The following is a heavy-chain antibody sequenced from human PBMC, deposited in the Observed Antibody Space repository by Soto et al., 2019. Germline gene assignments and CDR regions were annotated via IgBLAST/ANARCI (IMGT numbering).Heavy chain of an antibody. Sequence: GGSLRLSCAASGFKFSNYAMSWVRQAPGKGLEWVSLISATGGGTYYADSVKGRFTISRDNSHNTLYLQVHSLTAEDTAVYYCAKDRRAGGNSAFYFDFWGQGA. CDR1: GFKFSNYA. J-gene: IGHJ4*02. CDR2: ISATGGGT. V-gene: IGHV3-23*01. CDR3: AKDRRAGGNSAFYFDF. D-gene: IGHD3-16*01.